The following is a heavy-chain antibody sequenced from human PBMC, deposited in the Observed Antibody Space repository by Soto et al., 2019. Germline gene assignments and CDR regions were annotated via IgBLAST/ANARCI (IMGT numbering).Heavy chain of an antibody. Sequence: GGSLRLSCAASGFTFSSYARHWVRQAPGKGLEWVAVISYDGSNKYYADSVKGRFTISRDNSKNTLYLQMNSLRAEDTAVYYCARDQYSSSWYRAKNYYHYGTDVWGQGTTVTVSS. D-gene: IGHD6-13*01. J-gene: IGHJ6*02. CDR3: ARDQYSSSWYRAKNYYHYGTDV. CDR2: ISYDGSNK. V-gene: IGHV3-30-3*01. CDR1: GFTFSSYA.